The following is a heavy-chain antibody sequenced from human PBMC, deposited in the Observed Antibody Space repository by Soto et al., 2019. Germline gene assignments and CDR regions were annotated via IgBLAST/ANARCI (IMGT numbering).Heavy chain of an antibody. CDR1: GYTFTSYD. V-gene: IGHV1-8*02. CDR2: MNPNSGNT. D-gene: IGHD3-3*02. Sequence: QVQLVQSGAEVKKPGASVKVSCKASGYTFTSYDINWVRQATGQGLEWMGWMNPNSGNTGYAQKFQGRVTMTRNTSISTAYMELRSLRSEDKAVYYGAVGVRRSIFGVVIPNNAFDIWGQGTMVTVSS. CDR3: AVGVRRSIFGVVIPNNAFDI. J-gene: IGHJ3*02.